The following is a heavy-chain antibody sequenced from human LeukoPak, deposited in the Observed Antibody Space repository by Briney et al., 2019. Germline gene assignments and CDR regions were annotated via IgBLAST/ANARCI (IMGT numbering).Heavy chain of an antibody. CDR1: GYTFTSYA. V-gene: IGHV1-3*03. Sequence: ASVKVSCKASGYTFTSYAMHWVRQAPGQRLEWMGWINAGNGNTKYSQEFQGRVTITRDTSASTAYMELSSLRSEDMAVYYCARDSGYSYATNWFDPWGQGTLVTVSS. CDR3: ARDSGYSYATNWFDP. D-gene: IGHD5-18*01. CDR2: INAGNGNT. J-gene: IGHJ5*02.